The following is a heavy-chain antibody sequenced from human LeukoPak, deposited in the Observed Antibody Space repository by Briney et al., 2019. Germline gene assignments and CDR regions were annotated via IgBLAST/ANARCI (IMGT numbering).Heavy chain of an antibody. J-gene: IGHJ6*02. CDR1: GYSFTSYW. Sequence: GESLKISCKGSGYSFTSYWIAWVRQMPGKGLEWMMIIYPGDSETRYSPSFHGQATISADKSISSVYLQWSSLKASDTATYYCARRSTIFYGMDVWGQGTTVTVSS. V-gene: IGHV5-51*01. CDR2: IYPGDSET. D-gene: IGHD3-3*01. CDR3: ARRSTIFYGMDV.